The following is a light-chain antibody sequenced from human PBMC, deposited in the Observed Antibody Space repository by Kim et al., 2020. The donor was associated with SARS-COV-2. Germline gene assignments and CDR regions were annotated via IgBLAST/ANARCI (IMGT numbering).Light chain of an antibody. CDR3: QQFKNYPYT. J-gene: IGKJ2*01. Sequence: ASVRDRVSITCRASPGVSDIFLAWYQQKPGEAPNLLIYAASTLQSGVPPRFSGSGSGTDFTLTISSLQPEDFATYYCQQFKNYPYTFGQGTRLEI. V-gene: IGKV1-9*01. CDR1: PGVSDIF. CDR2: AAS.